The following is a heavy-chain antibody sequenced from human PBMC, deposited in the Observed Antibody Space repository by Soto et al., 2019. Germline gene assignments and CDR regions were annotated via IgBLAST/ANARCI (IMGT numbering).Heavy chain of an antibody. CDR2: IWHDGSEK. D-gene: IGHD3-10*01. CDR3: AREMSPGAGSPDRMAV. J-gene: IGHJ6*02. Sequence: QVEVVESGGGVAQPGTSLTLACAASGFTFSRYGMHWVRQAPGKGLEWVAVIWHDGSEKFYADSVKGRFIISRDNSKNTLYVEMKSMRPEGTAVDYCAREMSPGAGSPDRMAVWGQGTTVTVSS. CDR1: GFTFSRYG. V-gene: IGHV3-33*01.